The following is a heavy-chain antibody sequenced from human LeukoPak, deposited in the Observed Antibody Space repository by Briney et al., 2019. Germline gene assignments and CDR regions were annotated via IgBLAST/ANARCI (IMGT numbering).Heavy chain of an antibody. J-gene: IGHJ4*02. Sequence: SETLSLTCAVYGGSFSGYYWGWIRQPPGKGLEWIGEINHSGSTNYNPSLKSRVTISVDTSKNQFSLKLSSVTAADTAVYYCARGYSGSYASLPFDYWGQGTLVTVSS. V-gene: IGHV4-34*01. D-gene: IGHD1-26*01. CDR2: INHSGST. CDR3: ARGYSGSYASLPFDY. CDR1: GGSFSGYY.